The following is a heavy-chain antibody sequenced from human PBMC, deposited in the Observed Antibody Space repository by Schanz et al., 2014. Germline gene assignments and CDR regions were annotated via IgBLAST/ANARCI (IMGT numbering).Heavy chain of an antibody. Sequence: QVQLVQSGAEVKKPGSSVNVSCEASGGTFGRYTISWLRQAPGQGLEWMGWISPYNGNTKYAEKLEDRVTMTTDISTSTAYMQLRSLTTDDTAVYYCARLSAASHDSAFDFWGQGTTVIVSA. V-gene: IGHV1-18*01. J-gene: IGHJ3*01. CDR2: ISPYNGNT. D-gene: IGHD1-26*01. CDR1: GGTFGRYT. CDR3: ARLSAASHDSAFDF.